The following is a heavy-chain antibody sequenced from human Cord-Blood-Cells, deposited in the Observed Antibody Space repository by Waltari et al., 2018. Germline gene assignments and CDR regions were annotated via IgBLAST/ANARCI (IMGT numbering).Heavy chain of an antibody. CDR3: ASVKVGADAFDI. V-gene: IGHV1-69*01. CDR2: IIPIFGTA. D-gene: IGHD1-26*01. Sequence: QVQLVQSGAEGKKPGSSVKVSCKDSGGTFSSYAMRWVRQAPGQGLEWMGGIIPIFGTANYAQKFQGRVTITADESTSTAYMELSSLRSEDTAVYYCASVKVGADAFDIWGQGTMVTVSS. CDR1: GGTFSSYA. J-gene: IGHJ3*02.